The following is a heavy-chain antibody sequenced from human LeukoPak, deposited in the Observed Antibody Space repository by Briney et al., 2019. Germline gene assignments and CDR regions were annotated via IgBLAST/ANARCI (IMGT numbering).Heavy chain of an antibody. D-gene: IGHD5-18*01. Sequence: GESLKISCKGSGYSFTSYWIGGVRQMRGKGLEWMGIIYPGDSDTRYSPSSQGQVTISADKSIRTAYLPWSSLKASDTAMYYCAIPPGYSYGYGWDFDYWGQGTLVTVSS. V-gene: IGHV5-51*01. CDR3: AIPPGYSYGYGWDFDY. CDR1: GYSFTSYW. CDR2: IYPGDSDT. J-gene: IGHJ4*02.